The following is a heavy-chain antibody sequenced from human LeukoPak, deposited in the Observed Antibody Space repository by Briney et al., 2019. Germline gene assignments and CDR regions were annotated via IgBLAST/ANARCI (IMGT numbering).Heavy chain of an antibody. CDR1: GFTFSDYY. CDR2: ISSSGSTR. CDR3: ARVLGKYSIDY. V-gene: IGHV3-11*01. D-gene: IGHD2/OR15-2a*01. J-gene: IGHJ4*02. Sequence: GGSLRLSCAASGFTFSDYYMSWIRQAPGKGLEWVSYISSSGSTRIYADSVKGRFTISRDNAKKSLYLQMNSLRAEDTAVYHRARVLGKYSIDYWGQGTLVTVSS.